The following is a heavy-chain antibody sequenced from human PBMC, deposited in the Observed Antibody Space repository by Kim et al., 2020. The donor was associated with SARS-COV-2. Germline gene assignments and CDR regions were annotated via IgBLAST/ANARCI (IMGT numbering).Heavy chain of an antibody. CDR1: SGSITPYY. CDR2: ISYTGDT. J-gene: IGHJ5*02. Sequence: SETLSLTCSVSSGSITPYYWNWIRQPPGKGLEWIGFISYTGDTNYNPSLKGRVTASIDTSRNQVSLKLWSVTPADTGVYYCARRSRWEFSWFDPWGRGTLVTVSS. D-gene: IGHD1-26*01. V-gene: IGHV4-59*13. CDR3: ARRSRWEFSWFDP.